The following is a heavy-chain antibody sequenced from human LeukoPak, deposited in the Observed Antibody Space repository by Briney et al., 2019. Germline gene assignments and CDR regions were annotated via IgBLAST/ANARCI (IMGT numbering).Heavy chain of an antibody. D-gene: IGHD3-22*01. J-gene: IGHJ4*02. CDR3: AKDAGRSGYSLYYFDY. V-gene: IGHV3-23*01. CDR1: GFTFSSYA. Sequence: GGSLRLSCAASGFTFSSYAMSWVRQAPGKGLEWVSAISGSGGSTYYADSVKGRFTISRDNSKNTLYLQMNSLRAEDTAVYYCAKDAGRSGYSLYYFDYWGQGTLVTVSS. CDR2: ISGSGGST.